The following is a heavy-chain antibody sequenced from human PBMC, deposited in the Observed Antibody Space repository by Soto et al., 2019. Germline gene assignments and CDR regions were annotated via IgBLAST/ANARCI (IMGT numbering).Heavy chain of an antibody. V-gene: IGHV4-59*01. D-gene: IGHD3-3*01. CDR1: GGSISSYY. Sequence: SETLSLTCTVSGGSISSYYWSWIRQPPGKGLEWIGYIYYSGSTNYNPSLKSRVTISVDTSKNQFSLKLSSVTAADTAVYYCARDHRITIFGVGGAYYYGMDVWGQGTTVTVSS. J-gene: IGHJ6*02. CDR3: ARDHRITIFGVGGAYYYGMDV. CDR2: IYYSGST.